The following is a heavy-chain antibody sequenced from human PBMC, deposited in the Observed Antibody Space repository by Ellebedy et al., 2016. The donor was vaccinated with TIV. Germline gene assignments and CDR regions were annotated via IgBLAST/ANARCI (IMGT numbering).Heavy chain of an antibody. Sequence: SETLSLXXTVSGGSISSGGYYWSWIRQHPGKGLEWIGYIYYSGSTYYNPSLKSRVTISVDTSKNQFSLKLSSVTAADTAVYYCARDRGDYGGIVDYWGQGTLVTVSS. CDR2: IYYSGST. J-gene: IGHJ4*02. CDR3: ARDRGDYGGIVDY. V-gene: IGHV4-31*03. D-gene: IGHD4-23*01. CDR1: GGSISSGGYY.